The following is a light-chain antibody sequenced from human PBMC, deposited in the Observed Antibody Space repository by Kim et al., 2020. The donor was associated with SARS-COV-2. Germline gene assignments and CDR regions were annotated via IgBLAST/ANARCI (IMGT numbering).Light chain of an antibody. J-gene: IGLJ2*01. CDR3: SSYTSSTTL. CDR2: DVS. Sequence: PGQSITISCTGTSSDVGGYNYVSWYQQHPGKAPKLMIYDVSNRPSGVSSRFSGSRSGNTASLTISGLQAEDEADYYCSSYTSSTTLFGGGTQLTVL. V-gene: IGLV2-14*03. CDR1: SSDVGGYNY.